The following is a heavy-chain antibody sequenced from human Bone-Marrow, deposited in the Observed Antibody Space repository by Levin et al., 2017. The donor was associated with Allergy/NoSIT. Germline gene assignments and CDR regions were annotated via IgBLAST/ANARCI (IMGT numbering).Heavy chain of an antibody. V-gene: IGHV4-4*02. CDR1: GGSISSSNW. J-gene: IGHJ6*02. D-gene: IGHD6-19*01. CDR2: IYHSGST. CDR3: ARQRVAGMYYYGMDV. Sequence: GSLRLSCAVSGGSISSSNWWSWVRQPPGKGLEWIGEIYHSGSTNYNPSLKSRVTISVDKSKNQFSLKLSSVTAADTAVYYCARQRVAGMYYYGMDVWGQGTTVTVSS.